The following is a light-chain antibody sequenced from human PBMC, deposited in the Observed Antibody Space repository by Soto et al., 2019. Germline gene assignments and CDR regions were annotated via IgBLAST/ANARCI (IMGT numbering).Light chain of an antibody. V-gene: IGLV4-69*01. CDR2: LNSDGSH. J-gene: IGLJ3*02. CDR1: SGHSSYA. CDR3: QTWGTGAWWV. Sequence: QSVLTQSPSASASLGASVKLTCTLSSGHSSYAIAWHQQQPEKGPRYLMKLNSDGSHSKGDGIPDRFSGSSSGAERYLTISSLQSEDEADYYCQTWGTGAWWVFGGGTKLTVL.